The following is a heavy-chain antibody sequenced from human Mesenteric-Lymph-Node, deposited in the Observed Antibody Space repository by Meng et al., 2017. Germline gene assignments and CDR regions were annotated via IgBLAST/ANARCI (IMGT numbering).Heavy chain of an antibody. V-gene: IGHV3-7*04. J-gene: IGHJ6*02. CDR3: ARGQYSSDPRYYGMDV. D-gene: IGHD6-19*01. Sequence: GESLKISCAAPGFTFSSYWMSWVRQAPGKGLEWVANIKQDGSEKYYVDSVKGRFTIYRDNAKNSRYLQMNSLRAEDTAVYYCARGQYSSDPRYYGMDVWGQGTTVTVSS. CDR2: IKQDGSEK. CDR1: GFTFSSYW.